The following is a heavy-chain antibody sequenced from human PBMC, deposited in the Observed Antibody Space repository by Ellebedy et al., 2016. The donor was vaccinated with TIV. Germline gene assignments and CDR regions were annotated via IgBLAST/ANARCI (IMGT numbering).Heavy chain of an antibody. CDR2: ILDDGSDQ. CDR1: RFTFKSYG. D-gene: IGHD3-16*01. CDR3: ARDDDLGDNGLDV. Sequence: GGSLRLXXVASRFTFKSYGMHWVRQAPGKGLEWVAVILDDGSDQSYAASVKGRFTISRDNSKNTLYLQMNSLGADDTAVYYCARDDDLGDNGLDVWGQGTTVTVSS. V-gene: IGHV3-33*01. J-gene: IGHJ6*02.